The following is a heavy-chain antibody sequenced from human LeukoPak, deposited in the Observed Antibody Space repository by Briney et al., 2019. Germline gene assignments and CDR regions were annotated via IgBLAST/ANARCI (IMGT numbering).Heavy chain of an antibody. D-gene: IGHD6-19*01. V-gene: IGHV4-59*01. Sequence: SETLSLTCTVSGGSISSYYWNWIRQPPGKGLEWIGYIYYSGSTSYNPSLKSRVTISVDTSKNQFSLRLSSVTAADTAVYHCARGSSSGWFLGDVWGKGTTVTVSS. CDR2: IYYSGST. CDR3: ARGSSSGWFLGDV. CDR1: GGSISSYY. J-gene: IGHJ6*04.